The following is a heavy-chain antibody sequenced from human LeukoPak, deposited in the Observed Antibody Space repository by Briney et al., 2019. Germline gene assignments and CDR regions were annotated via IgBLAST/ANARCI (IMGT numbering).Heavy chain of an antibody. V-gene: IGHV3-64*01. D-gene: IGHD6-6*01. CDR1: GFTFSSYA. Sequence: PGGSLRLSCAASGFTFSSYAMHWVRQAPGKGLEYVSAISSNGGSTYYANSVKGRFTISRDNSKNTLYLQMGSLRAEDMAVYYCARDHLTYSSSSDFDYWGQGTLVTVSS. CDR2: ISSNGGST. J-gene: IGHJ4*02. CDR3: ARDHLTYSSSSDFDY.